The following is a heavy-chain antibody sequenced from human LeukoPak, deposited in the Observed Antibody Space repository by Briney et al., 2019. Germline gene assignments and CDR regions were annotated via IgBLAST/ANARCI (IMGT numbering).Heavy chain of an antibody. V-gene: IGHV1-2*02. CDR1: GYTFTGYY. Sequence: ASVKVSCKASGYTFTGYYMHWVRQAPGQGLEWMGWINPNSGGTNYAQKFQGRVTMTRDTSISTAYMELSRLRSGDTAVYYCARAPGGNPPEGAFDIWGQGTMVTVSS. CDR2: INPNSGGT. J-gene: IGHJ3*02. D-gene: IGHD4-23*01. CDR3: ARAPGGNPPEGAFDI.